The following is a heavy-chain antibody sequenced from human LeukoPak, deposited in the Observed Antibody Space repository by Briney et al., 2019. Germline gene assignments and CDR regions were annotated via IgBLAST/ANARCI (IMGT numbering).Heavy chain of an antibody. Sequence: GGSLRLSCAASGFTFSSYGMHWVRQAPGKGLEWVAVIWYDGSNKYYADSVKGRFTISRDNSKNTLYLQMNSLRAEDTAVYYCAKDRWALWVLDYWGQGTLVTVSS. CDR3: AKDRWALWVLDY. J-gene: IGHJ4*02. CDR1: GFTFSSYG. D-gene: IGHD3-16*01. V-gene: IGHV3-33*06. CDR2: IWYDGSNK.